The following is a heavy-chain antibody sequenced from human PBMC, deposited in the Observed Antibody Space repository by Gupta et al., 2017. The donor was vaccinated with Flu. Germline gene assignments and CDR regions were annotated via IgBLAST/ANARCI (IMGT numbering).Heavy chain of an antibody. D-gene: IGHD3-10*01. V-gene: IGHV3-30*18. CDR3: AKDWRWNYNNYGMNV. CDR1: GFSFRTYG. Sequence: QEEVVESGGGVVQPGGSLTLSCAAFGFSFRTYGMHWVRQAPGKGLEWVAVTSFDGSSKNYADSVKGRFAISRDNSKNTLYLQMNSLRTEDTAVYHCAKDWRWNYNNYGMNVWGPGTTVTVSS. CDR2: TSFDGSSK. J-gene: IGHJ6*02.